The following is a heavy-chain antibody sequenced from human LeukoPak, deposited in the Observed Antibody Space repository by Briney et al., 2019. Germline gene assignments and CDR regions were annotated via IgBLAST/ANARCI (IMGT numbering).Heavy chain of an antibody. V-gene: IGHV4-61*02. CDR3: ARAYDISGHSRGFDY. D-gene: IGHD3-22*01. J-gene: IGHJ4*02. CDR1: GGSISSGGYY. Sequence: SETLSLTCTVSGGSISSGGYYWSWIRQPAGKGLEWIGRIYASGKTNYNPSLKSRVTISVDTSNNQFSLNLSSVTAADTAVYYCARAYDISGHSRGFDYWGQGTLVTVSS. CDR2: IYASGKT.